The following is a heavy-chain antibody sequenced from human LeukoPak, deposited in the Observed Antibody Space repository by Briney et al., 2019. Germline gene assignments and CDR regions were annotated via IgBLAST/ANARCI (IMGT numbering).Heavy chain of an antibody. CDR2: IIPIFGTA. J-gene: IGHJ4*02. CDR1: GGTFSSYA. Sequence: ASVKVSCKASGGTFSSYAISWVRQAPGQGLEWMGGIIPIFGTANYAQKFQGRVTITTDESTSTAYMELSSLRSEDTAVYYCARWLTYYDILTGYTEWGQGTLVTVSS. CDR3: ARWLTYYDILTGYTE. D-gene: IGHD3-9*01. V-gene: IGHV1-69*05.